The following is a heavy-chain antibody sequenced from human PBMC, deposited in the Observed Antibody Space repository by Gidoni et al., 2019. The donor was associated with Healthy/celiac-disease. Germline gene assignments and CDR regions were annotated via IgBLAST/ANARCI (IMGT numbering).Heavy chain of an antibody. V-gene: IGHV4-39*01. J-gene: IGHJ4*02. D-gene: IGHD3-10*01. CDR1: GGSISSSSYY. CDR3: ARRYYGSGSYVDY. Sequence: QLQLQESGPGLVKPSETLSLTCTVSGGSISSSSYYWGWIRQPPGKGLEWIGSIYYSGSTYYNPSLKSRVTISVDTSKNQFSLKLSSVTAADTAVYYCARRYYGSGSYVDYWGQGTLVTVSS. CDR2: IYYSGST.